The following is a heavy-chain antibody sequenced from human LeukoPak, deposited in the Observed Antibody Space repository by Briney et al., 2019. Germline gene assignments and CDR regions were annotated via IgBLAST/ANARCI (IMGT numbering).Heavy chain of an antibody. CDR3: ARDRYYYDSSSYRFDY. D-gene: IGHD3-22*01. CDR2: INHSGST. CDR1: GGSFSGYY. Sequence: SETLSLTCAVYGGSFSGYYWSWIRQPPGKGLEWIGEINHSGSTNYNPSLKSRVTISVDTSKNQFSLKLSSVTAADTAVYYCARDRYYYDSSSYRFDYWDRGTLVTVSS. V-gene: IGHV4-34*01. J-gene: IGHJ4*02.